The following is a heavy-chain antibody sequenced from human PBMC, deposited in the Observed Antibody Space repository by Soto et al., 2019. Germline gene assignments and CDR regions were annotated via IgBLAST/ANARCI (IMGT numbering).Heavy chain of an antibody. CDR2: INHRGSA. J-gene: IGHJ4*02. Sequence: SETLSLTCAVSGASVSSTYWWSWVRQPPGKGPEWIGEINHRGSANYNPSLKSRVTISVDISKSQFSLRLTSVTAADTAVYYCVRSEATALDYWGQGTLVTVSS. CDR3: VRSEATALDY. CDR1: GASVSSTYW. V-gene: IGHV4-4*02.